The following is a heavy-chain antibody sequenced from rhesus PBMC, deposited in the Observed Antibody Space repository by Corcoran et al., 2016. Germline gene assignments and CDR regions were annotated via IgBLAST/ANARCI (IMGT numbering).Heavy chain of an antibody. Sequence: QLQLQESGPGLVKPSETLSLTCAVSGGSISSSYWSWIRQAPGKGLEWIGYIYGSGSSTNYNPSLKSRVTLSVDTSKNQLSLKLSSVTAADTAVYYCARHSSSYFDYWGQGVLVTVSS. CDR1: GGSISSSY. D-gene: IGHD6-19*01. V-gene: IGHV4-169*01. CDR3: ARHSSSYFDY. J-gene: IGHJ4*01. CDR2: IYGSGSST.